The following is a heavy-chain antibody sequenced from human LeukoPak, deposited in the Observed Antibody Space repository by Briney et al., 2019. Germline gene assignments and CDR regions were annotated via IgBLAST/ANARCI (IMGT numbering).Heavy chain of an antibody. J-gene: IGHJ4*02. V-gene: IGHV3-7*04. CDR3: TRVGYIDEGIDY. CDR2: IKQDGSKK. CDR1: GFPFISYW. Sequence: GGSLRLSCVASGFPFISYWMTWVRQAPGKGLEGVANIKQDGSKKSYVDSVKGRFTISRDNAKNSLYLQMNSLRAEDTAIYYCTRVGYIDEGIDYWGQGTLVTVSS. D-gene: IGHD5-24*01.